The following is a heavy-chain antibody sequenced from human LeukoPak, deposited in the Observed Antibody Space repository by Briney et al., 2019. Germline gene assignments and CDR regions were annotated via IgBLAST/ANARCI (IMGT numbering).Heavy chain of an antibody. J-gene: IGHJ4*02. V-gene: IGHV3-21*01. CDR1: GFTFSSYA. CDR2: ISSSSSYI. CDR3: ARAYIAAAGTFDY. D-gene: IGHD6-13*01. Sequence: PGGSLRLSCAASGFTFSSYAMSWVRQAPGKGLEWVSSISSSSSYIYYADSVKGRFTISRDNAKNSLYLQMNSLRAEDTAVYYCARAYIAAAGTFDYWGQGTLVTVSS.